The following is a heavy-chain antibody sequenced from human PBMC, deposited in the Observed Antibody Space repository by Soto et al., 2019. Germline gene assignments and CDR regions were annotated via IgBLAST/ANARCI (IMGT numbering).Heavy chain of an antibody. Sequence: SVKVSCKASGGTFSSYAISWVRQAPGQGLEWMGRIIPILGIANYAQKFQGRVTITADKSTSTAYMELSSLRSEDTAVYYCASKVPAAATFSYYYYMDVWGKGTTVTVSS. D-gene: IGHD2-2*01. J-gene: IGHJ6*03. CDR3: ASKVPAAATFSYYYYMDV. V-gene: IGHV1-69*04. CDR2: IIPILGIA. CDR1: GGTFSSYA.